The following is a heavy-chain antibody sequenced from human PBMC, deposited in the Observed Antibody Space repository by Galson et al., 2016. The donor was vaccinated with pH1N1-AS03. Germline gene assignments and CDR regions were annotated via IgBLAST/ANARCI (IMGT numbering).Heavy chain of an antibody. V-gene: IGHV3-21*04. J-gene: IGHJ4*02. CDR1: GFTLASYN. D-gene: IGHD1-26*01. Sequence: SLRLSCAASGFTLASYNMNWVRQAPGKGLEWVSSISESGTTTYYADSVKGRFTISRDNAKNSLYLQLDNLRAEDTAVYQCAVPVGNWGQGILVTVSS. CDR2: ISESGTTT. CDR3: AVPVGN.